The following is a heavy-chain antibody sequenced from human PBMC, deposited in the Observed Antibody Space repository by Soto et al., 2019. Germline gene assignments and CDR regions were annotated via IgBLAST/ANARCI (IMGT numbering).Heavy chain of an antibody. CDR1: GYGFTTYG. CDR3: AIGRYLDY. V-gene: IGHV1-18*01. CDR2: ISAHNGNT. J-gene: IGHJ4*02. Sequence: QVHLVQSGAEVKKPGASVKVSCKGSGYGFTTYGITWVRQAPGQGLEWMAWISAHNGNTNYAQKIQGRVTVTRDTSTSTAYMELRSLRSDDTAVYYCAIGRYLDYWGQGALVTVSS.